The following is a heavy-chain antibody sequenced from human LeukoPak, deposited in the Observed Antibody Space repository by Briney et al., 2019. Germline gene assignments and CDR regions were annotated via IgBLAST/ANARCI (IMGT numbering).Heavy chain of an antibody. CDR2: IYHSRST. Sequence: PSETLSLTCAVSGYSISSGYYWGWIRQPPGKGLEWIGSIYHSRSTYYNPSLKSRVTISVDTSKNQFSLNLSSVTAADTAVYYFAGGGLFYYNGGGPDAFVIWAKGKMVTVSS. D-gene: IGHD3-10*01. CDR3: AGGGLFYYNGGGPDAFVI. V-gene: IGHV4-38-2*01. J-gene: IGHJ3*02. CDR1: GYSISSGYY.